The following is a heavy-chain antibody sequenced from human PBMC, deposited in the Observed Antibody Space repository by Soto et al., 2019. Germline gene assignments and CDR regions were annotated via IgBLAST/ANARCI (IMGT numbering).Heavy chain of an antibody. J-gene: IGHJ4*02. Sequence: QVQLVESGGGVVQPGRSLRLSCAASGFPFTTYGMHWVREGPGKGLEWVAVISYDGSNKYYADSVKGRFTISRDNSKNTLYLQMHSLRPEDTALYYCGGGQYYFDYRGQGTLVTVSS. D-gene: IGHD3-10*01. CDR3: GGGQYYFDY. CDR2: ISYDGSNK. V-gene: IGHV3-30*03. CDR1: GFPFTTYG.